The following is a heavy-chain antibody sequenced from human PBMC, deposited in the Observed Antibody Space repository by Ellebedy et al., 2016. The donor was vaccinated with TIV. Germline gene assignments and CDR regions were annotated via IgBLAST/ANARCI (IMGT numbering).Heavy chain of an antibody. Sequence: PGGSLRLSCTASGFTFSAYGMNWVRQTPGKGLEWVASIKHDGSEKYYVDSVKGRFTISRDNAQSSLYLQMNSLRVEDTAVYYCAFKGAVWIFWGQGTLATVSS. CDR1: GFTFSAYG. V-gene: IGHV3-7*03. CDR2: IKHDGSEK. CDR3: AFKGAVWIF. J-gene: IGHJ4*02. D-gene: IGHD4/OR15-4a*01.